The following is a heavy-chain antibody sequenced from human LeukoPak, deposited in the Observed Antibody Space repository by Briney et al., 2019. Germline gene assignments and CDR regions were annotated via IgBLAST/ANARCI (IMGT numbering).Heavy chain of an antibody. J-gene: IGHJ4*02. D-gene: IGHD3-22*01. V-gene: IGHV3-7*03. CDR3: VKGSGSSGYYPLNY. CDR2: IKQDGSKK. Sequence: GGSLRLSCAASGFTFSSYWMTWVRQAPGKGLEWVANIKQDGSKKNYVDSVKGRFTISRDNAKNSLYLQMNSLRAEDTAVYYCVKGSGSSGYYPLNYWGQGTLVTVSS. CDR1: GFTFSSYW.